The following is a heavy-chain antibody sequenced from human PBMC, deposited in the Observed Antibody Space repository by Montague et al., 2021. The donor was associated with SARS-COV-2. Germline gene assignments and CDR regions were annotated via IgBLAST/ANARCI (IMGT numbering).Heavy chain of an antibody. D-gene: IGHD4-17*01. CDR3: ARSYGDYRDSYFDY. Sequence: PARVKPTQTLTLTCTFSGFSLNTSGMCVSWIRQPPGKALEWLALIDWDEDQYYSTSLKTRLTISKDTSKNQVVLTMTNMDPIDTATYYCARSYGDYRDSYFDYWGQGTLVTVSS. CDR1: GFSLNTSGMC. J-gene: IGHJ4*02. V-gene: IGHV2-70*01. CDR2: IDWDEDQ.